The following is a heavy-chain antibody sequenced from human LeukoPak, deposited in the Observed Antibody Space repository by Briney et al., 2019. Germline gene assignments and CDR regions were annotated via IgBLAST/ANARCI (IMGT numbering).Heavy chain of an antibody. Sequence: GGSLRLSCAASGFTFSSYDMHWVRQATGKGLEWVSAIGTAGDTYYPGSVKGRFTIPRENAKNSLYLQMNSLRAGDTAVYYCARTSYQLRLDWYFDLWGRGTLVTVSS. D-gene: IGHD2-2*01. V-gene: IGHV3-13*01. J-gene: IGHJ2*01. CDR1: GFTFSSYD. CDR2: IGTAGDT. CDR3: ARTSYQLRLDWYFDL.